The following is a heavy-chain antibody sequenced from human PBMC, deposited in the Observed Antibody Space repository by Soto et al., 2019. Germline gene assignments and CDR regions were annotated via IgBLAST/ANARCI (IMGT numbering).Heavy chain of an antibody. J-gene: IGHJ4*02. CDR3: TTGIFTLWFGPVSRVGY. V-gene: IGHV3-15*01. Sequence: GGSLRLSCAASGFIFSSYWMSWVRQAPGKGLEWVGRIKSKTDGGTTDYAAPVKGRFTISRDDSKNTLYLQMNSLKTEDTAVYYCTTGIFTLWFGPVSRVGYWGQGXLVTVSS. D-gene: IGHD3-10*01. CDR2: IKSKTDGGTT. CDR1: GFIFSSYW.